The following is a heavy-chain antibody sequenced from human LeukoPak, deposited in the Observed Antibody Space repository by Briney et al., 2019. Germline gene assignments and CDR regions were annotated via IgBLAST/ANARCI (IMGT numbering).Heavy chain of an antibody. CDR1: GGPFSAYA. Sequence: GGSLRLFCAASGGPFSAYAMTWVRQAPGKGLEWVSASSASGDTTYYADFVRGRFTISRDNSKNTLYLQMNSLRAEDTAVYYCAKGTNYYDSSGYYFFDYWGQGTLVTVSS. CDR2: SSASGDTT. J-gene: IGHJ4*02. D-gene: IGHD3-22*01. CDR3: AKGTNYYDSSGYYFFDY. V-gene: IGHV3-23*01.